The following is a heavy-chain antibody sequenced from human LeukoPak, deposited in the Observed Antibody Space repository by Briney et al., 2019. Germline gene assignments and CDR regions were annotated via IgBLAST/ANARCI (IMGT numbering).Heavy chain of an antibody. CDR1: GGSFSGYY. CDR2: INHSGST. V-gene: IGHV4-34*01. D-gene: IGHD2-8*01. CDR3: ARVSATNSVFDY. J-gene: IGHJ4*02. Sequence: SETLSLTCAVYGGSFSGYYWSWIRQPPGKGLEWIGEINHSGSTNYNPSLKSRVTISVDTSKNQFSLKLSSVTAADTAVYYCARVSATNSVFDYWGQGTLVTVSS.